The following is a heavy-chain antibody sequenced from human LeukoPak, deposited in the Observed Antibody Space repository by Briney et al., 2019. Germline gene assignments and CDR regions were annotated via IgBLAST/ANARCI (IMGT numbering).Heavy chain of an antibody. D-gene: IGHD5-24*01. Sequence: GGSLRLSCAASGFTFSSYGMHWVRQAPGKGLEWVAFIRYDGSNKYYADSVKGRFTISRDNSRNTLYLQMNSLRAEDTAAYYCAKVEGYYYYYYMDVWGKGTTVTVSS. CDR1: GFTFSSYG. CDR3: AKVEGYYYYYYMDV. V-gene: IGHV3-30*02. J-gene: IGHJ6*03. CDR2: IRYDGSNK.